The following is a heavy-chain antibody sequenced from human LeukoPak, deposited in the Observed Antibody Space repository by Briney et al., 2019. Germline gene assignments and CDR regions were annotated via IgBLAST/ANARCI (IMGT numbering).Heavy chain of an antibody. D-gene: IGHD6-13*01. CDR2: VNGGGTCT. CDR3: ARGAGGLDY. V-gene: IGHV3-74*01. J-gene: IGHJ4*02. Sequence: GGSLRLSCAASGFTFSTYWMHWVRQVPGKGLVWVSHVNGGGTCTSYVGSVKGRFTISRDNAKNMLYLQMNSLRADDTAVYYCARGAGGLDYWGQGILVTVSS. CDR1: GFTFSTYW.